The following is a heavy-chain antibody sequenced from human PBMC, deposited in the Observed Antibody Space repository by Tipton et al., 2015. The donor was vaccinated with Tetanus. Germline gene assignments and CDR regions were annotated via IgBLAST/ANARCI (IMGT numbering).Heavy chain of an antibody. J-gene: IGHJ5*02. CDR1: GGSISDKKYY. D-gene: IGHD3-10*01. V-gene: IGHV4-39*02. CDR3: ARHLYGYWFDP. CDR2: IYFQGST. Sequence: SLRLSCTVSGGSISDKKYYWGWIRQPPGKGLEWIASIYFQGSTYYSPSLKSRVTIAVDTSQNLFSLRLTSVTAADTAVYYCARHLYGYWFDPWGQGALVTVSS.